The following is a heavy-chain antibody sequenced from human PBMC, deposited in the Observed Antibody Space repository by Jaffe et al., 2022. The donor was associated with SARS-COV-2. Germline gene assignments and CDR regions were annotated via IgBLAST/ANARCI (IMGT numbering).Heavy chain of an antibody. CDR1: GGSISSGGYY. Sequence: QVQLQESGPGLVKPSQTLSLTCTVSGGSISSGGYYWSWIRQHPGKGLEWIGYIYYSGSTYYNPSLKSRVTISVDTSKNQFSLKLSSVTAADTAVYYCARKRAGLAAADPNWFDPWGQGTLVTVSS. CDR3: ARKRAGLAAADPNWFDP. J-gene: IGHJ5*02. V-gene: IGHV4-31*03. D-gene: IGHD6-13*01. CDR2: IYYSGST.